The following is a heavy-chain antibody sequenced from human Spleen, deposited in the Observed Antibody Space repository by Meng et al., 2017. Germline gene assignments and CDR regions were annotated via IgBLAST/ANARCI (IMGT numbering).Heavy chain of an antibody. D-gene: IGHD4-17*01. CDR2: ISWNSGSI. CDR1: GFTFDDYA. CDR3: AKDLRGRYYYYYGMDV. J-gene: IGHJ6*02. Sequence: SLKISCAASGFTFDDYAMHWVRQAPGKGLEWVSGISWNSGSIGYADSVKGRFTISRDNAKNSLYLQMNSLRAEDTALYYCAKDLRGRYYYYYGMDVWGQGTTVTVSS. V-gene: IGHV3-9*01.